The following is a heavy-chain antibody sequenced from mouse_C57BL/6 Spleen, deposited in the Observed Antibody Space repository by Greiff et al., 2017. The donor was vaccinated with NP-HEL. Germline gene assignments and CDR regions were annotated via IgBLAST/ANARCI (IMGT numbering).Heavy chain of an antibody. J-gene: IGHJ3*01. CDR2: IYPGSGST. Sequence: QVQLQQPGAELVKPGASVKMSCKASGYTFTSYWITWVKQRPGQGLEWIGDIYPGSGSTNYNEKFKSKATLTVDTSSSTAYMQLSSLTSEDSAVYYCARPYDYEGWFAYWGQGTLVTVSA. CDR3: ARPYDYEGWFAY. D-gene: IGHD2-4*01. V-gene: IGHV1-55*01. CDR1: GYTFTSYW.